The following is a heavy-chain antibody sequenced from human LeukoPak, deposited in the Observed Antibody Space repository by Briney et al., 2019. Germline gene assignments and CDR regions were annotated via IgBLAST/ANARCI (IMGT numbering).Heavy chain of an antibody. V-gene: IGHV3-69-1*02. Sequence: GGSLRLSCAASGFTFSNYDMNWVRQAPGKGLEWLSYISSSSTIYYADSVKGRFTISRDNAKDTLYLQMNSLRAEDTAVYYCATADRGAFDIWGQGTMVIVSS. J-gene: IGHJ3*02. CDR3: ATADRGAFDI. CDR2: ISSSSTI. CDR1: GFTFSNYD.